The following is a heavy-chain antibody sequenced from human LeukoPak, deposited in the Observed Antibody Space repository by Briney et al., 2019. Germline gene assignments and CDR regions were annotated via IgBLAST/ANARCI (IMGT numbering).Heavy chain of an antibody. V-gene: IGHV3-30-3*01. CDR2: ISYDGSNK. CDR3: AKDLLYSSSWHPYYYYYYMDV. D-gene: IGHD6-13*01. J-gene: IGHJ6*03. CDR1: GFTFSSYA. Sequence: GGSLRLSCAASGFTFSSYAMHWVRQAPGKGLEWVAVISYDGSNKYYADSVKGRFTISRDNSKNTLYLQMNSLRAEDTAVYYCAKDLLYSSSWHPYYYYYYMDVWGKGTTVTVSS.